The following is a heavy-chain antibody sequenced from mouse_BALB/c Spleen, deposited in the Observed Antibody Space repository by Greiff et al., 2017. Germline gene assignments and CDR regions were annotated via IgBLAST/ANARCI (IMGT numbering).Heavy chain of an antibody. CDR3: ARGGRSYAMDY. J-gene: IGHJ4*01. CDR2: IYPGDGDT. Sequence: VQLQQSGAELARPGASVKLSCKASGYTFASYWMQWVKQRPGQGLEWIGAIYPGDGDTRYTQKFKGKATLTADKSSSTAYMQLSSLASEDSAVYYCARGGRSYAMDYWGQGTSVTVSS. CDR1: GYTFASYW. V-gene: IGHV1-87*01.